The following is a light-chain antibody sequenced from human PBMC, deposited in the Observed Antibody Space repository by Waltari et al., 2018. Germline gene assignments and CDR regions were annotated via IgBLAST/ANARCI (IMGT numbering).Light chain of an antibody. J-gene: IGKJ1*01. CDR1: QSLLYKSNNKNY. V-gene: IGKV4-1*01. CDR2: WAY. Sequence: DIVMTQSPDSLAVSLGERATINCKSSQSLLYKSNNKNYLAWYQQKPGQPPKLRIYWAYTRESGVPDRFSGSGSGTDFTLTISSLQAEDVAVYYCQQYYSTPWTFGQGTKVEVK. CDR3: QQYYSTPWT.